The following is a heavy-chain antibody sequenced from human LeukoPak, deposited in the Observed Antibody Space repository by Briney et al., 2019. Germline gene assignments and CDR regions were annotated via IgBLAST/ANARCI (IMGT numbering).Heavy chain of an antibody. V-gene: IGHV4-39*07. CDR1: GGSISSSSYY. CDR3: ARRASYSGYDWDY. D-gene: IGHD5-12*01. Sequence: SETLSLTCTVSGGSISSSSYYWGWIRKPPGKGLEWIGEINHSASTNYNPSLKSRLSISVDTSKNQFSLKLSSVTAADTAVYYCARRASYSGYDWDYWGQGTLVTVSS. CDR2: INHSAST. J-gene: IGHJ4*02.